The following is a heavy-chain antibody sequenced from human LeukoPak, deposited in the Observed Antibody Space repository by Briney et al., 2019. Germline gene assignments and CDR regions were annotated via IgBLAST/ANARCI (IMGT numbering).Heavy chain of an antibody. V-gene: IGHV1-46*01. CDR3: ARDISYHSPAASSSYYYYYMDV. CDR1: GYTFTSYY. J-gene: IGHJ6*03. CDR2: INPSGGST. D-gene: IGHD2-2*01. Sequence: ASVKVSCKASGYTFTSYYMHWVRQAPGQGLEWMGIINPSGGSTSYAQKFQGRVTMTRDMSTSTVYMELSSLRSEDTAVYYCARDISYHSPAASSSYYYYYMDVWGKGTTVTVSS.